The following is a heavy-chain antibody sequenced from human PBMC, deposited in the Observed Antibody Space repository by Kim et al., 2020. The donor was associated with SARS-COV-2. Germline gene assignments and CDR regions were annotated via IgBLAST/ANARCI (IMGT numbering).Heavy chain of an antibody. CDR1: GFTLRSYW. V-gene: IGHV3-7*01. D-gene: IGHD6-19*01. Sequence: GGSLRLSCAAHGFTLRSYWMTWVRQTPGKGLEWVANIKQDGSEKYHVDSVKGRFTISRDNAKNSLYLQMNSLRGEDTAVYYCARDAAVAGTDGLDIWGQGTMVTVSS. J-gene: IGHJ3*02. CDR3: ARDAAVAGTDGLDI. CDR2: IKQDGSEK.